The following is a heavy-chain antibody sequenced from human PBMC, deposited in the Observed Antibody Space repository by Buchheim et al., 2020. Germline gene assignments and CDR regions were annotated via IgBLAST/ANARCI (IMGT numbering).Heavy chain of an antibody. D-gene: IGHD3-10*01. Sequence: EVQLVESGGALVQPGGSLRLSCAASGFTFSDYEMSWIRQAPGKGLEWVSYISSSGTTVYYGDSVKGRFTISRDNAKNSLYLQMNSLRAEDTAVYYCARDRVLWPNYGMDVWGQGTT. CDR1: GFTFSDYE. J-gene: IGHJ6*02. CDR3: ARDRVLWPNYGMDV. V-gene: IGHV3-48*03. CDR2: ISSSGTTV.